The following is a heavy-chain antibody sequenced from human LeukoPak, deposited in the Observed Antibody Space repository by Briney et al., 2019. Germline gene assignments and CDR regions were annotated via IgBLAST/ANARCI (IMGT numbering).Heavy chain of an antibody. J-gene: IGHJ3*02. CDR2: IIPILGIA. Sequence: SVKVSCKASGGTFSSYAISWVRQAPGQGLEWMGRIIPILGIANYAQKFQGRVTITADKSTSTAYMELSSLRSEDAAVYYCARDFGSCSGGSCYWDAFDIWGQGTMVTVSS. CDR3: ARDFGSCSGGSCYWDAFDI. CDR1: GGTFSSYA. D-gene: IGHD2-15*01. V-gene: IGHV1-69*04.